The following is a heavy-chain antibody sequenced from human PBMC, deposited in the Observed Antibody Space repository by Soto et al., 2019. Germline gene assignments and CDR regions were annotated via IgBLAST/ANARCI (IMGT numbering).Heavy chain of an antibody. CDR2: MSHSGGT. D-gene: IGHD1-1*01. V-gene: IGHV4-34*01. J-gene: IGHJ3*02. CDR3: ARVERGTATTVVDAFDI. Sequence: QVQLQQWGAGLLKPSETLSLTCAVYGGFVSSGTYYWSWIRQPPGKGLEWIGEMSHSGGTHFNPSLNSRVPISVDTHKNPFSLKMSSVTAADTALYYCARVERGTATTVVDAFDIWGPGTMVTVSS. CDR1: GGFVSSGTYY.